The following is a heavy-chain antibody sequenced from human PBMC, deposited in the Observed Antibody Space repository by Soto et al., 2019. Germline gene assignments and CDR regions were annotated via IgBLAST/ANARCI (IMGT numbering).Heavy chain of an antibody. V-gene: IGHV3-30*18. J-gene: IGHJ3*01. CDR3: AKAQAFDV. CDR1: GFTFSSYG. Sequence: GGSLRLSCTASGFTFSSYGIHWVRQAPGKGLDWVALISPDGNSKFFVDSVKGRFTVSMDESKTTLYLQMNYLRAEDTAVYYCAKAQAFDVWGQGTMVTVS. CDR2: ISPDGNSK.